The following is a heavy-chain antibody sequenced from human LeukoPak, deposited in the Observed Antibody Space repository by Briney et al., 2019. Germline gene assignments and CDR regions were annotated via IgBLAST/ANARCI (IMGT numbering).Heavy chain of an antibody. V-gene: IGHV3-74*01. CDR1: GFTFSNFW. CDR2: IYGDGSFT. D-gene: IGHD2-8*01. J-gene: IGHJ4*02. Sequence: TGGSLRLSRAASGFTFSNFWMHWVRQAPGKGLVWVALIYGDGSFTRYADSVKGRFTISRDNAKNTVYLQMNSLRVEDTAVYYCARVYKTNGYLYWGQGSLVTVSS. CDR3: ARVYKTNGYLY.